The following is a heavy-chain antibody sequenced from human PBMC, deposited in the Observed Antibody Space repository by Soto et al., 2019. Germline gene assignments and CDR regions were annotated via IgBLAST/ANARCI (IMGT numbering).Heavy chain of an antibody. CDR2: INESGST. J-gene: IGHJ4*02. V-gene: IGHV4-34*01. Sequence: QVQLQQWGAGLVKPSETLSLSCAVYGQSFSGHSWAWIRQPPGKGLEWIGEINESGSTYYNPSLKGRIIISTATSKNQFSLKLSSVSAADTAAYFCARGSGIVALPGELEDVKYDYWGQGTLVNVSS. CDR1: GQSFSGHS. D-gene: IGHD1-1*01. CDR3: ARGSGIVALPGELEDVKYDY.